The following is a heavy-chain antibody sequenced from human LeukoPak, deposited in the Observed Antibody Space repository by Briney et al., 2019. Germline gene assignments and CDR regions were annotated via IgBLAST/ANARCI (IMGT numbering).Heavy chain of an antibody. J-gene: IGHJ4*02. V-gene: IGHV3-30*02. CDR2: VQFDGNKE. Sequence: GGSLRLSCAPSGFTFSQYGMYWVRQAPGKGLEWVAYVQFDGNKEYYRDSVKGRFTISRDNSKNTLFLQMNSLRPEDSALYYCAKPTPGTAPRPLDSWGRGTLVTVSS. CDR3: AKPTPGTAPRPLDS. D-gene: IGHD1-26*01. CDR1: GFTFSQYG.